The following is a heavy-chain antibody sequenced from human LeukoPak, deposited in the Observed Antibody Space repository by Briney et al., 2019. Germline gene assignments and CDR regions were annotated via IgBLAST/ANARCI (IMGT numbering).Heavy chain of an antibody. V-gene: IGHV3-49*03. CDR3: TRGERIVRGVIITIPFYY. D-gene: IGHD3-10*02. Sequence: GGSLRLSCTASGFTFGDYAMSWLRQAPGKGLEWVGFIRSKAYGGTTEYAASVKGRFTISRDDSKSIAYLQMNSLKTEDTAVYYRTRGERIVRGVIITIPFYYWGQGTLVTVSS. J-gene: IGHJ4*02. CDR2: IRSKAYGGTT. CDR1: GFTFGDYA.